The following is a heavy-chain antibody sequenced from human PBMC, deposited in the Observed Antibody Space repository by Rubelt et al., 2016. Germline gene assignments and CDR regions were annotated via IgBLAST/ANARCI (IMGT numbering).Heavy chain of an antibody. J-gene: IGHJ5*02. V-gene: IGHV1-18*01. CDR1: GYTFTSYG. CDR2: ISAYKGNT. Sequence: QVQLVQSGAEVKKPGAPVKVSCKASGYTFTSYGISWVRQAPGQGLEWMGWISAYKGNTNYAQKLQGSVTMTTDTSTSTADMELRSLRSDDTAVYYCARVRFGDSWFDPWGQGTLVTVSS. CDR3: ARVRFGDSWFDP. D-gene: IGHD3-10*01.